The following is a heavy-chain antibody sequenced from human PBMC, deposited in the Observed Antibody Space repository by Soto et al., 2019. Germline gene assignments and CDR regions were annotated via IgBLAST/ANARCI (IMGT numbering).Heavy chain of an antibody. V-gene: IGHV1-69*02. CDR3: ARAGLGYCSSTSGSDLGDYYYYYMDV. D-gene: IGHD2-2*01. Sequence: SVKVSCKASGGTFSSYTISWVRQAPGQGLEWMGRIIPILGIANYAQKFQGRVTITADKSTSTAYMELSSLRSEDTAVCYCARAGLGYCSSTSGSDLGDYYYYYMDVWGKGTTVTVSS. CDR2: IIPILGIA. CDR1: GGTFSSYT. J-gene: IGHJ6*03.